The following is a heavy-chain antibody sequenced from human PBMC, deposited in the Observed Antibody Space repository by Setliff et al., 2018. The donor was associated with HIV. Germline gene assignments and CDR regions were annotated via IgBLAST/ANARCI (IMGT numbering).Heavy chain of an antibody. D-gene: IGHD3-22*01. J-gene: IGHJ4*02. CDR1: GVSINTYY. V-gene: IGHV4-4*08. Sequence: SETLSLTCSVSGVSINTYYWSWIRQPPGKGLEWFGYIYNGGNTNYNPSLKSRVTISVDTSKNQFSLKLSSVTAADTAVYYCARDDDKLFDYWGQGALVTVSS. CDR3: ARDDDKLFDY. CDR2: IYNGGNT.